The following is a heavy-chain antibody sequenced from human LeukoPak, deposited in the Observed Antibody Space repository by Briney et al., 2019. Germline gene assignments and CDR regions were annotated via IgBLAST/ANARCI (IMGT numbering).Heavy chain of an antibody. CDR2: IYYSGST. CDR3: ATTYSRSGDDWFDP. CDR1: GGSISSSSYY. D-gene: IGHD2-21*01. V-gene: IGHV4-39*01. J-gene: IGHJ5*02. Sequence: SETLSLTCTVSGGSISSSSYYWGWIRQPPGKGLEWIGSIYYSGSTYYNPSLKSRVTISVDTSKNQFSLKLSSVTAADTAVYYCATTYSRSGDDWFDPWGQGILVTVSS.